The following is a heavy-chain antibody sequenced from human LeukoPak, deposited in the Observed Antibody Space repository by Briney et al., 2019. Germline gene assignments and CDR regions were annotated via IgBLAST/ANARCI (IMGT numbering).Heavy chain of an antibody. J-gene: IGHJ4*02. D-gene: IGHD5-18*01. CDR2: IYYSGST. V-gene: IGHV4-39*07. Sequence: PSETLSLTCTVSGGSISSSSYYWGWIRQPPGKGLEWIGSIYYSGSTYYNPSLKSRVTISVDTSKNQFSLKLSSVTAADTAVYYCARGSVRESTAINYWGQGTLVTVSS. CDR1: GGSISSSSYY. CDR3: ARGSVRESTAINY.